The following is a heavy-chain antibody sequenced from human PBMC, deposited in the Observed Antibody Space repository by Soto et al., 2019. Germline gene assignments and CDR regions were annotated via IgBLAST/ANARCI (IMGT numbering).Heavy chain of an antibody. J-gene: IGHJ3*02. V-gene: IGHV3-21*01. CDR1: GFTFSSYS. CDR3: AREEVRYCGGDCYYYYDSSGYSGAFDI. D-gene: IGHD3-22*01. CDR2: ISSSSSYI. Sequence: GGSLRLSCAASGFTFSSYSMNWVRQAPGKGLEWVSSISSSSSYIYYADSVKGRFTISRDNAKNSLYLQMNSLRAEDTAVYYCAREEVRYCGGDCYYYYDSSGYSGAFDIWGQGQWSPSPQ.